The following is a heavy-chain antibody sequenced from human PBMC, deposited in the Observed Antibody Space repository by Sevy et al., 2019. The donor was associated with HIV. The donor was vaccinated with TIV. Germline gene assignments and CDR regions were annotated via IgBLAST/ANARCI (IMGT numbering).Heavy chain of an antibody. CDR3: ARSLRGDFDSGASAFDI. D-gene: IGHD3-22*01. CDR2: IYHSGGT. J-gene: IGHJ3*02. Sequence: SETLSLTCDVSGYSISSGYYGGWIRQPPGKGLEWIGSIYHSGGTYYNPSLKRRVTISSDTSKNQFSLKLMSMTAADADVNYWARSLRGDFDSGASAFDIWGQGTMVTVSS. CDR1: GYSISSGYY. V-gene: IGHV4-38-2*01.